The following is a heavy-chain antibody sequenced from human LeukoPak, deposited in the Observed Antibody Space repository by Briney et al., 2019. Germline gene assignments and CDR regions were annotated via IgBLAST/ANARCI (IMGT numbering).Heavy chain of an antibody. CDR3: ASSRIRELYSGSYWRLGGFDY. Sequence: GGSLRLSCAASGFTGFTFSSYGMSWVRQAPGKGLEWVSAISGSGGSTYYADSVKGRFTISRDNSKNTLYLQMNSLRAEDTAVYYCASSRIRELYSGSYWRLGGFDYWGQGTLVTVSS. CDR2: ISGSGGST. D-gene: IGHD1-26*01. J-gene: IGHJ4*02. V-gene: IGHV3-23*01. CDR1: GFTGFTFSSYG.